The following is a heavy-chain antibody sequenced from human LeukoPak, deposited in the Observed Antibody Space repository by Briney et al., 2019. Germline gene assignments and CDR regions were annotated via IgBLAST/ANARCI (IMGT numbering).Heavy chain of an antibody. D-gene: IGHD1-26*01. V-gene: IGHV1-69*06. J-gene: IGHJ4*02. CDR3: ARAYSGSYWAFFDY. CDR2: IIPIFGTA. CDR1: GYTFTSYG. Sequence: SVKVSCKASGYTFTSYGISWVRQAPGQGLEWMGGIIPIFGTANYAQKFQGRVTITADKSTSTAYMELSSLRSEDTAVYYCARAYSGSYWAFFDYWGQGTLVTVSS.